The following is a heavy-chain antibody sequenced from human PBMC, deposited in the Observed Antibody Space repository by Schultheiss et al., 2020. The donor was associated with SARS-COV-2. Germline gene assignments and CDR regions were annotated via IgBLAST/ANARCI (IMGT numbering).Heavy chain of an antibody. D-gene: IGHD3-3*01. CDR2: IIPIFGTT. V-gene: IGHV1-69*13. J-gene: IGHJ6*02. CDR1: GSTLSELS. CDR3: ARGSHDFWREAPDQYAMDV. Sequence: SVKVSCKVSGSTLSELSVHWVRQAPGAGLEWMGGIIPIFGTTNHAQKFQGRVTLTADESTGTVYMELSSLRSDDSAVYYCARGSHDFWREAPDQYAMDVWGPGTTVTVSS.